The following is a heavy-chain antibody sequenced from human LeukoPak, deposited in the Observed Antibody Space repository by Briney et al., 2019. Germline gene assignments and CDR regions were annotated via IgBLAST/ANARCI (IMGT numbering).Heavy chain of an antibody. CDR1: GGSFSGYY. Sequence: SETLSLTCAVYGGSFSGYYWSWIRQPPGKGLEWIGEINHSGSTNYNPSLKSRVTISVDTSKNQFSLKLSSVTAADTAVHYCARGVARQWELQYYFDYWGQGTLVTVSS. CDR3: ARGVARQWELQYYFDY. V-gene: IGHV4-34*01. CDR2: INHSGST. D-gene: IGHD1-26*01. J-gene: IGHJ4*02.